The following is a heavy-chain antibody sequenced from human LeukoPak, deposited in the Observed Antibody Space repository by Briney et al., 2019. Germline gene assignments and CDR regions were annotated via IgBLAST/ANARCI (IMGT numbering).Heavy chain of an antibody. V-gene: IGHV4-4*07. CDR1: GGSINSYW. CDR2: IYTTGMT. J-gene: IGHJ4*02. D-gene: IGHD2-2*02. CDR3: ARAGYTISSYRFDY. Sequence: SETLSLICSVSGGSINSYWWSWIRQPAGKGLEFIGRIYTTGMTNYNPSLKSRVSMSVDTSKNKFSLELRSVTAAGTAVYFCARAGYTISSYRFDYWGQGALVTVSS.